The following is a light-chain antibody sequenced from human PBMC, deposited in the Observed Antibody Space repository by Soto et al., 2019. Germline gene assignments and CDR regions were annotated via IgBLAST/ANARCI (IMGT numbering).Light chain of an antibody. CDR2: DDS. CDR3: QVWDSSSVHFHVV. Sequence: SYELTQPPSVSVAPGQTAKITCGGKNIGSKGVHWYHQKPGQAPVLVVSDDSDRPSGIPERFSGSNSGNTATLTISRVDAGDEADYYCQVWDSSSVHFHVVFGGRTKLTVL. J-gene: IGLJ2*01. CDR1: NIGSKG. V-gene: IGLV3-21*02.